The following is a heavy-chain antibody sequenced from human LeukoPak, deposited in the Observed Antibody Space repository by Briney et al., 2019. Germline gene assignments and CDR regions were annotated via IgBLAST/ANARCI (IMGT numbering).Heavy chain of an antibody. V-gene: IGHV3-66*02. CDR1: GFTVSSNY. J-gene: IGHJ4*02. Sequence: GGSLRLSCAASGFTVSSNYMSWVRQAPGKGLEWVSVIYSGGSTYYADSVKGRFTISRDNSKNTLYLQMNSLRAEDTAVYYCARDCYGSGPIDYWGQGTLVTVSS. CDR3: ARDCYGSGPIDY. D-gene: IGHD3-10*01. CDR2: IYSGGST.